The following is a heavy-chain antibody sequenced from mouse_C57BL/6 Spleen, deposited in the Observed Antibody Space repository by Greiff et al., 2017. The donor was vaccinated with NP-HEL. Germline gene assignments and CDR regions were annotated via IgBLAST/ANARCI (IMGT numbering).Heavy chain of an antibody. Sequence: VQLQQPGAGLVKPGASVKLSCKASGYTFTSYWMQWVKQRPGQGLEWTGEIDPSDSYTNYNQKVKGKATLTVDTSSSTAYRQLSSLTSEDSAVYYCARGSYYSNYVGFAYWGQGTLVTVSA. CDR3: ARGSYYSNYVGFAY. CDR2: IDPSDSYT. J-gene: IGHJ3*01. CDR1: GYTFTSYW. V-gene: IGHV1-50*01. D-gene: IGHD2-5*01.